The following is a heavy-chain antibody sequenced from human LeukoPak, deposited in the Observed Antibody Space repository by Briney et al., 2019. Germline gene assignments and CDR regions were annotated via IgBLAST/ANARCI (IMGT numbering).Heavy chain of an antibody. V-gene: IGHV1-69*05. CDR2: IIPILGTT. CDR1: GGTFSNYG. J-gene: IGHJ6*03. D-gene: IGHD3-3*01. Sequence: GASVKVSCKASGGTFSNYGITWVRQAPGQGLEWMGGIIPILGTTNYAQKFQGRVTITTDESTSTAYMELSSLRSEDTAVYYCARVEKSHYDSLYYMDVWGKGTTVTVSS. CDR3: ARVEKSHYDSLYYMDV.